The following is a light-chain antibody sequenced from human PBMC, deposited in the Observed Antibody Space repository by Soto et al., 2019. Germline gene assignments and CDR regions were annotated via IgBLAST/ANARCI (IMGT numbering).Light chain of an antibody. CDR1: QSVSSSSY. CDR3: RQYGSSPSYT. Sequence: EIVLTQSPGTLSLSPGERATLSCRASQSVSSSSYLAWYQQKHGQAPRLLIYDATSTATGIPNRFSGSGSGTDFTLTISRLEPEDVDVYYCRQYGSSPSYTFGQGTKLEIK. V-gene: IGKV3-20*01. CDR2: DAT. J-gene: IGKJ2*01.